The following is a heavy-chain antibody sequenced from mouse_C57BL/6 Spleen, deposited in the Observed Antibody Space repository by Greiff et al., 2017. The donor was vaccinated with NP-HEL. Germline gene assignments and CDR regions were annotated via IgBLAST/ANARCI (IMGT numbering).Heavy chain of an antibody. V-gene: IGHV1-15*01. J-gene: IGHJ3*01. CDR3: TRWRDYGTPFAY. CDR2: IDPETGGT. D-gene: IGHD2-1*01. CDR1: GYTFTDYE. Sequence: VQLQQSGAELVRPGASVTLSCKASGYTFTDYEMHWVKQTPVHGLEWIGAIDPETGGTAYNQKFKGKAILTADKSSSTAYMELRSLTSEDSAVYYCTRWRDYGTPFAYWGQGTLVTVSA.